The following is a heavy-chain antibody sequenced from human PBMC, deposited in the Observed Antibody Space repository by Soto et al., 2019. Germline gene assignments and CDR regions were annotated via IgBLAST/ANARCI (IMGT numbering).Heavy chain of an antibody. CDR2: IRSKAYGGTT. V-gene: IGHV3-49*03. J-gene: IGHJ5*02. Sequence: GGSLRLSCTASGFTFGDHAISWFRQAPGKGLEWVGFIRSKAYGGTTEYAASVKGRFTISRDDSKSIAYLQMNSLKTEDTAVYYCTRGRCSSTSCYYNNWFDPWGQGTLVTVSS. D-gene: IGHD2-2*01. CDR3: TRGRCSSTSCYYNNWFDP. CDR1: GFTFGDHA.